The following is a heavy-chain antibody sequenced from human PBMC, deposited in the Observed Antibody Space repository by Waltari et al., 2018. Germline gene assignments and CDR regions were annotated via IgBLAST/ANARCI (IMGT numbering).Heavy chain of an antibody. CDR3: AKEGLGDSGSYFFFDP. Sequence: QVQLVESGGGVVQPGGSLRLSCAASGFTFSSYGMPWVRQAPGKGLEWVAFIRYDGSNKYYADSVKGRFTISRDNSKNTLYLQINSLRAEDTAVYYCAKEGLGDSGSYFFFDPWGQGTLVTVSS. CDR1: GFTFSSYG. J-gene: IGHJ5*02. D-gene: IGHD1-26*01. V-gene: IGHV3-30*02. CDR2: IRYDGSNK.